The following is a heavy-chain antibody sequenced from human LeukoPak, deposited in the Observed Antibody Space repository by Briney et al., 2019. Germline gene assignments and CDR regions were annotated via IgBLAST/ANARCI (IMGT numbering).Heavy chain of an antibody. Sequence: GRSLRLSCAASGFTFSSYAMHWVRQAPGKGLEWVAVISYDGGNKYYADSVKGRFTISRDNSKNTLYLQMNSLRAEDTAVYYCARERGRIYCSGGSCYSGYFDYWGQGTLVTVSS. CDR2: ISYDGGNK. V-gene: IGHV3-30-3*01. CDR3: ARERGRIYCSGGSCYSGYFDY. CDR1: GFTFSSYA. J-gene: IGHJ4*02. D-gene: IGHD2-15*01.